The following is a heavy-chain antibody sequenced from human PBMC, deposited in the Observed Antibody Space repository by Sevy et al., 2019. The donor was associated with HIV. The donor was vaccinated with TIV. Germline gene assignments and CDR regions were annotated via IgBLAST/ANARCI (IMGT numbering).Heavy chain of an antibody. Sequence: SETLSLTCTVSGGSISSYYWSWIRQPPGKGLEWIGYIYYSGSTNYNPSLKSRVTISVDTSKNQFSLKLSSVTAVDTAVYYCARDNRVSSPYYYYMDVWGKGTTVTVSS. CDR1: GGSISSYY. CDR3: ARDNRVSSPYYYYMDV. J-gene: IGHJ6*03. D-gene: IGHD3-16*01. V-gene: IGHV4-59*01. CDR2: IYYSGST.